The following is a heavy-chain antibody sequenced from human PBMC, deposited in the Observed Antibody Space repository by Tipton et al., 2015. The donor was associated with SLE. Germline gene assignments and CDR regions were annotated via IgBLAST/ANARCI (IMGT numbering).Heavy chain of an antibody. CDR3: VSYDRSGYQFDY. CDR2: INHTGGT. CDR1: GGSFSDYY. J-gene: IGHJ4*02. V-gene: IGHV4-34*10. D-gene: IGHD3-22*01. Sequence: LRLSCAVYGGSFSDYYWSWIRQTPGEGLEWIGEINHTGGTNYNPSLESRVTMSVDTSKNQFSLKLSSVTAADTAVYYCVSYDRSGYQFDYWGQGTLVTVSS.